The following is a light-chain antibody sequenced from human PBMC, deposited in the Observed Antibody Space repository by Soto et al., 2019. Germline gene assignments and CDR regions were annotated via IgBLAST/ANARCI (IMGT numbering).Light chain of an antibody. V-gene: IGKV3-20*01. CDR3: QQYGRSLYT. Sequence: EVVLTQSPGTLSLSPGERATLSCRASQSLSINYLAWYQQKPGQAPRLLIYGASNRATGIPDRFSGSGSGTDFTLTFSRLEPEDFAVYYCQQYGRSLYTFGQGTKLEIK. CDR2: GAS. CDR1: QSLSINY. J-gene: IGKJ2*01.